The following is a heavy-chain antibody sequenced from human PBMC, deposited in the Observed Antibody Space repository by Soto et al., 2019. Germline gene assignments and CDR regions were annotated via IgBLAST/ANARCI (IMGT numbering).Heavy chain of an antibody. CDR2: MSYSGST. J-gene: IGHJ6*02. CDR3: ARSECISPRFFYYYGMDV. Sequence: SETLSLTCTVSGGSISSTSYYWGWIRQPPGKGLEWIGSMSYSGSTHYNPSLKSRVTISVDTSKNQFSLKVSSVTAADTAVYYCARSECISPRFFYYYGMDVWGQGPTVTVSS. CDR1: GGSISSTSYY. D-gene: IGHD3-10*01. V-gene: IGHV4-39*01.